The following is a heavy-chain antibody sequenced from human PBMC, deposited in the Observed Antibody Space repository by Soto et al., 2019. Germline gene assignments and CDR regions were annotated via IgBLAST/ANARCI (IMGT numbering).Heavy chain of an antibody. V-gene: IGHV4-4*07. CDR1: GRSLTKYF. CDR2: IYSSGNT. J-gene: IGHJ4*02. CDR3: AGGYCSSASCYLYYFDL. D-gene: IGHD2-2*01. Sequence: ESLSRTGPVSGRSLTKYFWSWIRQPAGKGLEWIGRIYSSGNTNYNPSLKSRVTMSVDTSKNRFSLNLTSVTAEDTAMYFCAGGYCSSASCYLYYFDLWGQGTLVTV.